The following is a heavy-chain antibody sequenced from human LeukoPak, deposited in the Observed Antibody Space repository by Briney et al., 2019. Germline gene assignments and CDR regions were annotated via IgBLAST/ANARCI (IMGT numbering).Heavy chain of an antibody. CDR1: GYTFTSYA. CDR2: IIPIFGTA. Sequence: ASVKVSCKPSGYTFTSYAISWVRQAPGQGLEWMGGIIPIFGTANYAQKFQGRVTITADESTSTAYMELSSLRSEDTAVYYCARDGNGDYGEFWGQGTLVTVSS. CDR3: ARDGNGDYGEF. V-gene: IGHV1-69*13. D-gene: IGHD4-17*01. J-gene: IGHJ4*02.